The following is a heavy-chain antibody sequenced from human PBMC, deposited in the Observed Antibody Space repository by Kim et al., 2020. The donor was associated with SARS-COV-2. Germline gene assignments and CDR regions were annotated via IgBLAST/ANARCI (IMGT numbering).Heavy chain of an antibody. D-gene: IGHD3-10*01. J-gene: IGHJ4*02. CDR2: TRNKANSYTT. V-gene: IGHV3-72*01. CDR1: GFTFSDHY. Sequence: GGSLRLSCAASGFTFSDHYMDWVRQAPGKGLEWVGRTRNKANSYTTEYAASVKGRFTISRDDSKNSLYLQMNSLKTEDTAGYYCARGGMGGGSGSYDYWGQGTLVTVSS. CDR3: ARGGMGGGSGSYDY.